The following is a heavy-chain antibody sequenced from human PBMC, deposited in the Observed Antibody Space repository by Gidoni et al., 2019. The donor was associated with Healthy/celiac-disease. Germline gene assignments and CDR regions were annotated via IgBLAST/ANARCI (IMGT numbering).Heavy chain of an antibody. V-gene: IGHV1-46*01. CDR1: GYTFTSYY. Sequence: QVQLVQSGAEVKKPGASVKVSCKASGYTFTSYYLHWVRQAPGQGLEWMGIINPSGGSTSYAQKFQGRVTMTRDTSTSTVYMELSSLRSEDTAVYYCARDPSYYDFWSGYYPYGMDVWGQGTTVTVSS. J-gene: IGHJ6*02. CDR2: INPSGGST. D-gene: IGHD3-3*01. CDR3: ARDPSYYDFWSGYYPYGMDV.